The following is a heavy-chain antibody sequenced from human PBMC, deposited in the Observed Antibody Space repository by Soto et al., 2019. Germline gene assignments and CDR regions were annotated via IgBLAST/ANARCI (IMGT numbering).Heavy chain of an antibody. CDR2: IYWDDDK. CDR1: GFSLSTSGVG. D-gene: IGHD2-15*01. Sequence: QITLKESGPTLVKPTQTLTLTCTFSGFSLSTSGVGVGWIRQPPGKALEWLALIYWDDDKRYSPSLKSRLTITQDTSKTQVVLAMTNMDPVDTAPYYCAHTGGGGVDYWGQGTLVTVSS. J-gene: IGHJ4*02. V-gene: IGHV2-5*02. CDR3: AHTGGGGVDY.